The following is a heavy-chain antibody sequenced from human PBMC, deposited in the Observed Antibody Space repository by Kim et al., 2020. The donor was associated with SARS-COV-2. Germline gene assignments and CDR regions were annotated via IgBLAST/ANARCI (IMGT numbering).Heavy chain of an antibody. Sequence: SETLSLTCAVYGGSFNEYYWTWIRQPPGKGLEWIGEINHSGSTNYNPSLKSRVSISVDTSKNQFSLELTSVTAADTAVYYCARGYGESRRYSWGHGTLVT. D-gene: IGHD3-10*01. CDR1: GGSFNEYY. CDR2: INHSGST. V-gene: IGHV4-34*01. J-gene: IGHJ5*01. CDR3: ARGYGESRRYS.